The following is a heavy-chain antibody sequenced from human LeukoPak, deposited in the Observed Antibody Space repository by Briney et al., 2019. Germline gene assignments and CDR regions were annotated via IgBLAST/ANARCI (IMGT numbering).Heavy chain of an antibody. Sequence: ASVTVSCKASGYIFTGYYIHWVRQAPGQGLEWMGRINPNSGDTTYAQKFQGRVTVTRDTSISTAYMELSSLTSDGTAVYYCVRDHDSSGRTDDAFDIWGQGTMVTVSS. D-gene: IGHD3-22*01. V-gene: IGHV1-2*06. CDR3: VRDHDSSGRTDDAFDI. CDR2: INPNSGDT. CDR1: GYIFTGYY. J-gene: IGHJ3*02.